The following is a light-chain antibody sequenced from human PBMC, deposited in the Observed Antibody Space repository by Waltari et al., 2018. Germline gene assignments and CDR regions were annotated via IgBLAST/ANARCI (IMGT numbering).Light chain of an antibody. CDR2: DDI. V-gene: IGLV3-21*04. CDR1: NIGGKS. Sequence: SYVVTQPPSVSVAPGKTASITCGGNNIGGKSVHWYQQRPGQAPVLVIYDDISRPSGIPERFSGSNSGATATLTITGVEAGDEADYSCQVWDGNTDQYVFGTGTKVTVL. J-gene: IGLJ1*01. CDR3: QVWDGNTDQYV.